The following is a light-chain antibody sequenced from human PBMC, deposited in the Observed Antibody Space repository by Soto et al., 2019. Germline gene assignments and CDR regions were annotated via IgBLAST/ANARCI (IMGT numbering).Light chain of an antibody. CDR2: DVS. J-gene: IGLJ2*01. Sequence: QSVLTQPRSVSGSPGQSVTISCTGTSSDVGYYNYVSWYQHHPGRAPKLIISDVSKRPSGVPDRFSGSKSGNTASLTISGLQADDEADYYCCSYAGSDILLFGGGTQLTVL. CDR1: SSDVGYYNY. V-gene: IGLV2-11*01. CDR3: CSYAGSDILL.